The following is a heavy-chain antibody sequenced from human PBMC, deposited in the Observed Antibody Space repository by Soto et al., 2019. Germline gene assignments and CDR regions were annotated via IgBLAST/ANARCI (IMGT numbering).Heavy chain of an antibody. CDR1: GFTFSSYG. Sequence: QVQLVESGGGVVQPGRSLRLSCAASGFTFSSYGMHWVRQAPGKGLEWVAVISYDGSDKYNVDSVKGRFTISRDNSKNTLCLQMNSLRAEDTAVYYCAKDYNLGSGRYYFDYWGQGTLVTVSS. D-gene: IGHD3-10*01. J-gene: IGHJ4*02. CDR2: ISYDGSDK. CDR3: AKDYNLGSGRYYFDY. V-gene: IGHV3-30*18.